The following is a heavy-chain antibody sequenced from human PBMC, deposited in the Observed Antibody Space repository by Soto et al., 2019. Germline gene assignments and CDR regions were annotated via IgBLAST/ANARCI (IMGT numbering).Heavy chain of an antibody. CDR3: AGDAPYGGNSRNGR. CDR2: IIPIFGTA. V-gene: IGHV1-69*13. D-gene: IGHD2-21*02. Sequence: ASVKVSCKASGGTFSSYVISWVRQAPGQGLEWMGGIIPIFGTANYAQKFQARVTITADESTSTAYMELSSLRSADTAVHYCAGDAPYGGNSRNGRWGQGTLVSVS. J-gene: IGHJ4*02. CDR1: GGTFSSYV.